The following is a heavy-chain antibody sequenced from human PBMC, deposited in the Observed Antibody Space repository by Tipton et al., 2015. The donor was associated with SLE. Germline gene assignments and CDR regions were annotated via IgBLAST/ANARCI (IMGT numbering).Heavy chain of an antibody. Sequence: TLSLTCSVSGGSISSSSYYWGWIRQPPGKGLEWIGSIYYSGSTYYNPSLKSRVTISVDTSKNQFSLKLSSVTAADTAVYYCARNYKGYYYGMDVWGQGTTVTVSS. J-gene: IGHJ6*02. CDR3: ARNYKGYYYGMDV. V-gene: IGHV4-39*01. D-gene: IGHD5-24*01. CDR2: IYYSGST. CDR1: GGSISSSSYY.